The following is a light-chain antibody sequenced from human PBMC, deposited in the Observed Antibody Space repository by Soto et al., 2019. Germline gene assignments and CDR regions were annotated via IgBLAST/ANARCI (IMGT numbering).Light chain of an antibody. V-gene: IGLV2-8*01. CDR3: SSYAGSKNFVV. Sequence: QSALTQPPSASGSRGQSVTISCTGTSSDVGGYNFVSWYQQHPGKAPKLVIPEVIKRPSGVPDRFFGSKSGNTASLTVSGLQAEDEADYYCSSYAGSKNFVVFGGGTKVTVL. CDR1: SSDVGGYNF. J-gene: IGLJ3*02. CDR2: EVI.